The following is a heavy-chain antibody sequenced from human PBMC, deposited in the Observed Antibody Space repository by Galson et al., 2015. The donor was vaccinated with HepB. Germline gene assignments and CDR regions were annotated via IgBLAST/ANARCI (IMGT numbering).Heavy chain of an antibody. CDR3: ARHSFSIAAAGGPAFDI. CDR1: GYSFTSYW. V-gene: IGHV5-51*01. D-gene: IGHD6-13*01. J-gene: IGHJ3*02. Sequence: QSGAEVKKPGESLKISCKGSGYSFTSYWIGWVRQMPGKGLEWMGIIYPGDSDTRYSPSFQGQVTISADKSISTAYLQWSSLKASDTAMYYCARHSFSIAAAGGPAFDIWGQGTMVTVSS. CDR2: IYPGDSDT.